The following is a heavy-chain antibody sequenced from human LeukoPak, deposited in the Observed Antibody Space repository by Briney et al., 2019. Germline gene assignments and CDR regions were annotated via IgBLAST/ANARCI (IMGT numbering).Heavy chain of an antibody. D-gene: IGHD5-18*01. CDR1: GGSISSYY. CDR3: ARGRSIQLWFVAPLVDV. CDR2: IYYSGST. Sequence: PSETLSLTCTVSGGSISSYYWSWIRQPPGKGLEWIGYIYYSGSTNYNPSLKSRVTISVDTSKNQFSLKLSSVTAADTAVYYCARGRSIQLWFVAPLVDVWGQGTTVTVSS. J-gene: IGHJ6*02. V-gene: IGHV4-59*01.